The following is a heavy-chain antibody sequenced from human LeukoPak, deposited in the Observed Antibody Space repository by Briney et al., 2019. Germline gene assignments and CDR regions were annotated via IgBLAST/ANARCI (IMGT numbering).Heavy chain of an antibody. CDR3: AKDGVETYGGVSFFDY. CDR2: ITNSGENT. CDR1: GFSFPYG. J-gene: IGHJ4*02. D-gene: IGHD4-23*01. V-gene: IGHV3-23*01. Sequence: GGSLRLSCEASGFSFPYGMSWVRQAPGKGLEWVSGITNSGENTYYADSVKGRFTISRDNSKNTLFLQMNSLRVEDTAIYYCAKDGVETYGGVSFFDYWGQGSLVTVSS.